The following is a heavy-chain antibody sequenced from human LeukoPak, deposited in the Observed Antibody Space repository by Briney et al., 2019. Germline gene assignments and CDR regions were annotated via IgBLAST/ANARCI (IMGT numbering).Heavy chain of an antibody. CDR1: GYTFTSYW. D-gene: IGHD6-13*01. Sequence: KVSCKASGYTFTSYWIGWVRQMPGKGLEWMGIIYPGDSDTRYSPSFQGQVTISADKSISTAYLQWSSLKASDAAMYYCARKPYSSSPYYYGMDVWGQETTVTVSS. CDR3: ARKPYSSSPYYYGMDV. CDR2: IYPGDSDT. J-gene: IGHJ6*02. V-gene: IGHV5-51*01.